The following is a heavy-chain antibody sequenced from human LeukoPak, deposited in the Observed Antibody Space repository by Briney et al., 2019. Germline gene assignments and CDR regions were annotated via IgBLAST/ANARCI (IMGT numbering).Heavy chain of an antibody. V-gene: IGHV3-74*01. CDR1: GFIFSNYW. CDR3: AKDLHYGSADY. Sequence: GGSLRLSCAASGFIFSNYWMHWVRQDPGKGLVWVSYINPDGSNTNYADSVKGRFTISRDNAKNALYLQMNSLRAENTAVYYCAKDLHYGSADYWGQGTLVTVSS. D-gene: IGHD3-10*01. CDR2: INPDGSNT. J-gene: IGHJ4*02.